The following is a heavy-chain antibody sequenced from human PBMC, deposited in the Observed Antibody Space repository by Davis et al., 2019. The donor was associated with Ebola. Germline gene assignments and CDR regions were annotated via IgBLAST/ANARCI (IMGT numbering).Heavy chain of an antibody. Sequence: GGSLRLSCTASGFSFNIYAMTWVRQAPGKGLEWVSSVSDDGDRMYDADSVKGRFSISRDNSKNTLSLQMNALRAEDTAVYYCAKFAAGDLNWFDPWGQGTLVTVPS. D-gene: IGHD2-21*02. J-gene: IGHJ5*02. CDR2: VSDDGDRM. CDR1: GFSFNIYA. V-gene: IGHV3-23*01. CDR3: AKFAAGDLNWFDP.